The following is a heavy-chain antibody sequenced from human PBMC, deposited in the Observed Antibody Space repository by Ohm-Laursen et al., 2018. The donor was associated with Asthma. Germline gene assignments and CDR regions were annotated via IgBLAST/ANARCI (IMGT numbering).Heavy chain of an antibody. CDR3: ARGFGDFSHSLGLDP. J-gene: IGHJ5*02. Sequence: ASVKVSCKASGGTFSSYAISWVRQAPGQGLEWMGGIIPIFGTANYAQKFQGRVTITADESTSTAYMELSSLRSEDTAVYYCARGFGDFSHSLGLDPWGQGTLVTVSS. V-gene: IGHV1-69*13. CDR1: GGTFSSYA. D-gene: IGHD3-16*01. CDR2: IIPIFGTA.